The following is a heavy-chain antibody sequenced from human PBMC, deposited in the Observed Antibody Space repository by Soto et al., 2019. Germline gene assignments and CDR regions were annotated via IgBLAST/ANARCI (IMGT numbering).Heavy chain of an antibody. D-gene: IGHD2-15*01. CDR1: GGSISSGGYS. V-gene: IGHV3-23*01. Sequence: ETLSLTCAVSGGSISSGGYSWSWVRQAPGKGLEWVSSITGIDGRTYYADSVKGRFTISRDNPKNTLYLQMNNLRAEDTAMFYCAKDRGPYCSGGICYPPSWFDPWGQGTQVTVSS. CDR2: ITGIDGRT. J-gene: IGHJ5*02. CDR3: AKDRGPYCSGGICYPPSWFDP.